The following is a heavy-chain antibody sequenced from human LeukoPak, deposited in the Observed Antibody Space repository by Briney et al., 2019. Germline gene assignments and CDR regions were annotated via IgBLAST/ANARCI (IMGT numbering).Heavy chain of an antibody. CDR1: GFTFSSYG. CDR3: AKSPETGPIAYFDY. V-gene: IGHV3-23*01. Sequence: GGSLRLSCAASGFTFSSYGMTWVRQAPWKGLEWISGTSGSGGSTYYANSVKGRFTISRDNSKNTLYLQMNSLRAEDTAVYYCAKSPETGPIAYFDYWGQGTLVTVSS. CDR2: TSGSGGST. J-gene: IGHJ4*02. D-gene: IGHD1-1*01.